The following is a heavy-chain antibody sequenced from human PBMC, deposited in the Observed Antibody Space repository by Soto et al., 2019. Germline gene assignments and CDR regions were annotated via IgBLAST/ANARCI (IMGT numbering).Heavy chain of an antibody. J-gene: IGHJ4*01. CDR3: ARPKVQLERHSSFDY. CDR2: IIPIFGTA. Sequence: QVQLVQSGAEVKKPGSSVKVYCKASGGTFSSYAISWVRQAPGQGLEWMGGIIPIFGTANYAQKFQGRVTITADESTSTAYMELSSLRSEDTAGYYCARPKVQLERHSSFDYWGHGTLVTVSS. D-gene: IGHD1-1*01. V-gene: IGHV1-69*01. CDR1: GGTFSSYA.